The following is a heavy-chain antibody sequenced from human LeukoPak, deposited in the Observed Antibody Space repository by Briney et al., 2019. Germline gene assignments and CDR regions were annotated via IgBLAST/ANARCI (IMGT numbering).Heavy chain of an antibody. Sequence: PETLSLTCIVSGGSMTTHYWSWFRQPPGKGLEWIGYIYYSGTTNYNSSLESRVTISVDTSKNQFSLRLNSVTAADTAFYYCARGGWYQDYWGQGTLVTVSS. CDR3: ARGGWYQDY. CDR1: GGSMTTHY. V-gene: IGHV4-59*11. CDR2: IYYSGTT. D-gene: IGHD6-19*01. J-gene: IGHJ4*02.